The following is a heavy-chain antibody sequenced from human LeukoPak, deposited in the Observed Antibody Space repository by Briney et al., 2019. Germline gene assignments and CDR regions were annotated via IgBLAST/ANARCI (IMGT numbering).Heavy chain of an antibody. CDR3: ALGYCSGGSCPLDY. Sequence: SQNLSLTFTVSGGSIRSADYYWSWIRQHPGKGLEWVGYIVYNGNTYYNPSLKSRVIISVDTSKNQFSLKLSSVTAADTAVYYCALGYCSGGSCPLDYWGQGTLVTVSS. D-gene: IGHD2-15*01. CDR2: IVYNGNT. J-gene: IGHJ4*02. V-gene: IGHV4-30-4*08. CDR1: GGSIRSADYY.